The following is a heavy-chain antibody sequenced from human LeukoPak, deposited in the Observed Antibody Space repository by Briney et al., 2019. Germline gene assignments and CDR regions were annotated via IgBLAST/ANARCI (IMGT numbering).Heavy chain of an antibody. V-gene: IGHV3-74*01. J-gene: IGHJ4*02. D-gene: IGHD2-15*01. CDR1: GFTFSSYW. CDR3: ARERGGLYCSGGSCYFDY. Sequence: PGGSLRLSCAASGFTFSSYWMHWVRQAPGKGLVWVSRINSDGSSTSYADSVKGRFTISRDNAKNTLYLQMNSLRAEDTAVYYCARERGGLYCSGGSCYFDYWGQGTLVTVSS. CDR2: INSDGSST.